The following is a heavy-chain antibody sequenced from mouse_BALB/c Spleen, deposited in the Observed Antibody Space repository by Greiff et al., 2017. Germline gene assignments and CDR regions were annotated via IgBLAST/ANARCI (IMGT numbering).Heavy chain of an antibody. J-gene: IGHJ2*01. V-gene: IGHV5-6*01. CDR2: ISSGGSYT. D-gene: IGHD2-3*01. CDR3: ARQGYDGYFDY. CDR1: GFTFSSYG. Sequence: EVQGVESGGDLVKPGGSLKLSCAASGFTFSSYGMSWVRQTPDKRLEWVATISSGGSYTYYPDSVKGRFTISRDNAKNTLYLQMSSLKSEDTAMYYCARQGYDGYFDYWGQGTTLTVSS.